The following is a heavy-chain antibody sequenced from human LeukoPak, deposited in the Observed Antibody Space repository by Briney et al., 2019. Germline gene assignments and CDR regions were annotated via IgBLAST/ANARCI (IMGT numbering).Heavy chain of an antibody. CDR2: ISYDGSNK. Sequence: GRSLRLSCAASGFAFSSYAMHWVRQAPDKGLEWVAVISYDGSNKYYADSVKGRFTISRDNSKNTLYLQMNSLRAGDTAVYYCARGRFLEWLFIMDYWGQGTLVTVSS. D-gene: IGHD3-3*01. V-gene: IGHV3-30*01. CDR3: ARGRFLEWLFIMDY. CDR1: GFAFSSYA. J-gene: IGHJ4*02.